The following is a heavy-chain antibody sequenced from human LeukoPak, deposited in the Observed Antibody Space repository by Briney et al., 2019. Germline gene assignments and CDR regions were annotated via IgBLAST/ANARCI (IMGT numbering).Heavy chain of an antibody. J-gene: IGHJ4*02. V-gene: IGHV4-61*02. Sequence: SETLSLTCTVSGGSISSGSYYWSWIRQPAGKGLEWIGCIYTSGSTNYNPSLKSRVTMSVDTSKNQFSLKLSSVTAADTAVYYCAGGVAVAGTGYWGQGTLVTVSS. D-gene: IGHD6-19*01. CDR2: IYTSGST. CDR3: AGGVAVAGTGY. CDR1: GGSISSGSYY.